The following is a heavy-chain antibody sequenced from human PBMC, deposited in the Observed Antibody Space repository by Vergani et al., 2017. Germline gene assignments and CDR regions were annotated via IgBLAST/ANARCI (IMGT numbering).Heavy chain of an antibody. CDR3: ARIKRSSLSRGGGMDV. CDR1: GFSLSTSGMC. CDR2: SDWDDDK. D-gene: IGHD6-6*01. Sequence: QVTLRESGPALVKPTQTLTLTCTFSGFSLSTSGMCVSWIRQPPGKALECLARSDWDDDKYYSTSLNTRLTISKDTSKNQVVLTMTNMDPVDTATYYCARIKRSSLSRGGGMDVWGQGTTVTVSS. V-gene: IGHV2-70*15. J-gene: IGHJ6*02.